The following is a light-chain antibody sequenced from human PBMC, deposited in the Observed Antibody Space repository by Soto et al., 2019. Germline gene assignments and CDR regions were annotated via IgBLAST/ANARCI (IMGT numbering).Light chain of an antibody. CDR2: TAS. CDR3: QHYASSSVHT. V-gene: IGKV3-20*01. J-gene: IGKJ2*01. Sequence: EVVLTQSPATLSLSPGERATLSCRASQTIRSYFLTWYQQKPGQAPRLLIYTASTRAAGIPDRFSGSGSGADFTLTISRLEPEDFAVYYCQHYASSSVHTFGQGTKLQIK. CDR1: QTIRSYF.